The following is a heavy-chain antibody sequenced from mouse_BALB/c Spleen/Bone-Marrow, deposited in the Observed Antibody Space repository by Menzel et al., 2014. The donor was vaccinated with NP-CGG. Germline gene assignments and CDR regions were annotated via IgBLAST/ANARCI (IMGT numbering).Heavy chain of an antibody. CDR2: IWAGGST. CDR1: EFSLTSYG. CDR3: ARGGSSRAWFAY. Sequence: QVQLKESGPGLVAPSQSLSITCTVSEFSLTSYGVHWVRQPPGKGLEWLGVIWAGGSTNYNSALMSRLSTSKDNSKSQVFLKMNSLQTDDTAMYYCARGGSSRAWFAYWGQGTLVTVSA. V-gene: IGHV2-9*02. J-gene: IGHJ3*01. D-gene: IGHD1-1*01.